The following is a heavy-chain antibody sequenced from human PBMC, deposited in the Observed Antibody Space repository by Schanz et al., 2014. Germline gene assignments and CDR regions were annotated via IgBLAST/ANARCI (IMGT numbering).Heavy chain of an antibody. Sequence: EVQLLESGGGLVQPGGSLRLSCSASGFTFSIYAMHWVRQAPGRGLEWVSYVSRSTPDIYYADSVKGRFTMSRDNAKNSVFLQMNSLRAEDTALYYCARDRRNADLDYWGQGTLLTVSS. J-gene: IGHJ4*02. CDR1: GFTFSIYA. D-gene: IGHD1-1*01. CDR2: VSRSTPDI. CDR3: ARDRRNADLDY. V-gene: IGHV3-48*01.